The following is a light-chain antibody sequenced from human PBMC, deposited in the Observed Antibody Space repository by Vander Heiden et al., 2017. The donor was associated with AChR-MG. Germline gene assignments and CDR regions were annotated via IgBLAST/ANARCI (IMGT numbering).Light chain of an antibody. J-gene: IGKJ3*01. CDR1: QSVSSN. V-gene: IGKV3-15*01. CDR3: QQENNWPFT. Sequence: EIVMTQSPATLSVSPGERATLSCMASQSVSSNLAWYQQKPGQAPRLLIYGASTRATGIPARFSGSGSGTEFTLTISSLQSEDFAVYYCQQENNWPFTFGHRTKVDIK. CDR2: GAS.